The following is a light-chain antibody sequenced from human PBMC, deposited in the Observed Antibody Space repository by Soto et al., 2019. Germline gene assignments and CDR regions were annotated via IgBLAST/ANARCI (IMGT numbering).Light chain of an antibody. V-gene: IGLV2-8*01. CDR1: SSDVGGYNY. Sequence: QSALTQPPSASGSPGQSVTISCTGTSSDVGGYNYVSWYQQHPGKAPKLMIYEVSKRPSGVPDRFSGSKSGNTASLTVSGLRAEDEADYYCSSYTSSSTSYVFGTGTKVTVL. CDR3: SSYTSSSTSYV. CDR2: EVS. J-gene: IGLJ1*01.